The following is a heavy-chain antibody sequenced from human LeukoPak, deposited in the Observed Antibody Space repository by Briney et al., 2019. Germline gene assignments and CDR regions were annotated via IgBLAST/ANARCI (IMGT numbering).Heavy chain of an antibody. CDR3: ARFTPQGYGWGGYNRFDP. D-gene: IGHD3-16*01. Sequence: SETPSLTCAVYGGSLSGFYWSWIRQSPGKGLEWIGEINQSGSTNYNPSLKSRVTISLDTSKNQFSLNLTSVTAADTAVYYCARFTPQGYGWGGYNRFDPWGQGTLVTVSS. J-gene: IGHJ5*02. CDR2: INQSGST. V-gene: IGHV4-34*01. CDR1: GGSLSGFY.